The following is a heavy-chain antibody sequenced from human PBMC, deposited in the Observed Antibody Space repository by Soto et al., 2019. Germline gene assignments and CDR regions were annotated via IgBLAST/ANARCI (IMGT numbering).Heavy chain of an antibody. D-gene: IGHD4-17*01. J-gene: IGHJ4*02. CDR3: ARRSTAEVQGYYFDF. CDR1: GGSISSGDYY. CDR2: IYYSGST. V-gene: IGHV4-30-4*01. Sequence: SETLSLTCTVSGGSISSGDYYWSWIRQPPGRGLEWIGYIYYSGSTYYDPSLKGRLTISVDTSKNQFSLKLTSVTAADTAVYYCARRSTAEVQGYYFDFWGQGTLVTVSS.